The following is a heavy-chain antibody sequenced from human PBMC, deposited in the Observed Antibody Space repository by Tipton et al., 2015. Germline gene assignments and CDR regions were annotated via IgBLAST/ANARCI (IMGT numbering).Heavy chain of an antibody. D-gene: IGHD5-12*01. J-gene: IGHJ5*02. CDR2: IQYSGST. Sequence: TLSLTCTVSSDSISKYYWSWIRQPPGKELEWIGYIQYSGSTNYNPSLKSRVTISVDTSKTQFSLKMRSVTAADTAVYYCARETYSDYDFSNWFDPWGQGILVTVSS. CDR3: ARETYSDYDFSNWFDP. V-gene: IGHV4-59*01. CDR1: SDSISKYY.